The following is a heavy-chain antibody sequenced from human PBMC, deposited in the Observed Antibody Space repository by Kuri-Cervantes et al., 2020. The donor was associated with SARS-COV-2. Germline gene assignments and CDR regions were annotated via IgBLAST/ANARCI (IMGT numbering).Heavy chain of an antibody. CDR3: ARAGRWLQSTPFDY. CDR1: GFTFSSYS. V-gene: IGHV3-21*01. D-gene: IGHD5-24*01. CDR2: ISSSSSYI. J-gene: IGHJ4*02. Sequence: GESLKISCAASGFTFSSYSMNWVRQAPGKGLEWVSSISSSSSYIYYADSVKGRFTISRDNAKNSRYLQMNSLRAEDTAVYYCARAGRWLQSTPFDYWGQGTLVTVSS.